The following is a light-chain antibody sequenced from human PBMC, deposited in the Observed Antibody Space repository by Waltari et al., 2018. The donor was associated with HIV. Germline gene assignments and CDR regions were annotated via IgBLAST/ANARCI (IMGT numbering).Light chain of an antibody. Sequence: QSVLTQPPSVSAAPGQKVTVSCSGSGSTIGNNYVSWYQQLPGTAPKLLIYETNQRPSGIPDRCSGSKSGTSATLGITGLQTGDEADYYCGTWDNSLGGYIFGSGTKVTV. CDR2: ETN. V-gene: IGLV1-51*02. CDR3: GTWDNSLGGYI. CDR1: GSTIGNNY. J-gene: IGLJ1*01.